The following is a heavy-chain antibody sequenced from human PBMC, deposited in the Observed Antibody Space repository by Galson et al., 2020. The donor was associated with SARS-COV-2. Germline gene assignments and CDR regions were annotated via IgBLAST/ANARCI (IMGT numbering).Heavy chain of an antibody. CDR1: GYSYNNYW. Sequence: KIGESLKIYCKSPGYSYNNYWIGWVRQLPGKGLEWMGIIYPGDSDTSYSPSFQDQVTISVDKSNSAAYLQWSTLKASDAAMYYCARRWELFEMVFDIWGQGTMVTVSS. J-gene: IGHJ3*02. D-gene: IGHD1-26*01. CDR2: IYPGDSDT. V-gene: IGHV5-51*01. CDR3: ARRWELFEMVFDI.